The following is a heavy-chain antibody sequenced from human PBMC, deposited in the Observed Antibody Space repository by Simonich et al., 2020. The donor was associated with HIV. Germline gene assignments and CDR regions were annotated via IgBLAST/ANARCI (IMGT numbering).Heavy chain of an antibody. J-gene: IGHJ4*02. CDR2: INHSGST. CDR1: GGSFSGYY. Sequence: QVQLQQWGAGLLKPSETLSLTCAVYGGSFSGYYWSWIRHPPGKGLEWIGEINHSGSTNYNPDLKSRVTISVDTSKNQFSLKLSSVTAADTAVYYCARGFYQRLYYFDYWGQGTLVTVSS. CDR3: ARGFYQRLYYFDY. D-gene: IGHD2-2*01. V-gene: IGHV4-34*01.